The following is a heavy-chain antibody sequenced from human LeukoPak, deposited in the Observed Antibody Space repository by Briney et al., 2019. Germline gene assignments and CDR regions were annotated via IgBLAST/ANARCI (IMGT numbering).Heavy chain of an antibody. CDR1: GGSISSYY. CDR2: MYYSGST. Sequence: SETLSLTCTVSGGSISSYYWSWIRQPPGKGLEWIGYMYYSGSTNYNPSLKSRVTISVDTSKNQFSLKLSSVTAADTAVYYCARDSPTYCGGDCYSPYFDYWGQGTLVTVSS. D-gene: IGHD2-21*02. V-gene: IGHV4-59*12. CDR3: ARDSPTYCGGDCYSPYFDY. J-gene: IGHJ4*02.